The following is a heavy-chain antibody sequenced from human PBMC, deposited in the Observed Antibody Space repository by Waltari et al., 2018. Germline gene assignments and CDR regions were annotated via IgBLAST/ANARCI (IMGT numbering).Heavy chain of an antibody. CDR3: ARAYSSSFEGGIDY. CDR1: GFSLSNARMG. D-gene: IGHD6-6*01. V-gene: IGHV2-26*01. J-gene: IGHJ4*02. Sequence: QVTLKESGPVLVKHTETLTLTCTVSGFSLSNARMGVSWIRQPQGKALEWRAHIFSKDEKSDRTSLKSRLTISKDTSKSQVVLTMTNRDPVDTATYYCARAYSSSFEGGIDYWGQGTLVTVSS. CDR2: IFSKDEK.